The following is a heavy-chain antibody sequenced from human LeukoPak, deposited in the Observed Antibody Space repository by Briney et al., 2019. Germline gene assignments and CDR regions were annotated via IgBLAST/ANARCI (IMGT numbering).Heavy chain of an antibody. Sequence: SETLSLTCTVSGGSITTSSYYWSWIRQPPGKGLEWIGYIHYGGRTNYNPSLKSRVTISVDTSKNQLSLTVSSVTAADTAIYYCARHSLKLVDADFDYWGQGTLVTVSS. CDR3: ARHSLKLVDADFDY. J-gene: IGHJ4*02. D-gene: IGHD3-16*02. V-gene: IGHV4-61*05. CDR2: IHYGGRT. CDR1: GGSITTSSYY.